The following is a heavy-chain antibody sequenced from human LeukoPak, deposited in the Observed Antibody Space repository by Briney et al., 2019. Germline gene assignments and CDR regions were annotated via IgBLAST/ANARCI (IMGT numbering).Heavy chain of an antibody. CDR2: INPNSGGT. Sequence: ASVKVSCKASGCTFTGYYMHWVRQAPGQGLEWMGWINPNSGGTNYAQKFQGRVTMTRDTSISTAYMELSRLRSDDTAVYYCARDQAPSLYSSSWYGMDVWGQGTTVTVSS. J-gene: IGHJ6*02. CDR1: GCTFTGYY. V-gene: IGHV1-2*02. D-gene: IGHD6-13*01. CDR3: ARDQAPSLYSSSWYGMDV.